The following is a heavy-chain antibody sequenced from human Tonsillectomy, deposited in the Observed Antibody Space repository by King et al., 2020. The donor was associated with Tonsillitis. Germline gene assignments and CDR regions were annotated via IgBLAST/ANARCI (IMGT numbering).Heavy chain of an antibody. J-gene: IGHJ4*02. D-gene: IGHD5-12*01. CDR3: ARGEGGNDWFDN. V-gene: IGHV3-7*03. Sequence: VQLVESGGILVQPGGSLRLSCAASGFSFSSFWMSWVRQAPGKGLEWVAHIQRDGVDKYYEDSVKGRFTISRDNAKNSLYLQMNNLRVEDTAIYYCARGEGGNDWFDNWGQGTLVTVSS. CDR1: GFSFSSFW. CDR2: IQRDGVDK.